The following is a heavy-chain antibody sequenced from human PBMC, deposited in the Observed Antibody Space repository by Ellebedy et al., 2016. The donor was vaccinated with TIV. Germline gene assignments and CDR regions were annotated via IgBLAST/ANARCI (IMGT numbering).Heavy chain of an antibody. V-gene: IGHV3-23*01. CDR1: GFTFNSYA. J-gene: IGHJ4*02. CDR3: ACSRTFDY. D-gene: IGHD6-19*01. CDR2: ISNTGSRT. Sequence: PGGSLRLSCAASGFTFNSYAMSWVRQAPGKGLEWVSTISNTGSRTYYADSVEGRFIISRDNSKRTLYLQMNSLRAEDTAVYYCACSRTFDYWGQGTLVTVSS.